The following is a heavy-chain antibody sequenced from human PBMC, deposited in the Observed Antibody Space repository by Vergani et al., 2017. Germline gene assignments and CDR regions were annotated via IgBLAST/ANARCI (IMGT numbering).Heavy chain of an antibody. J-gene: IGHJ4*02. Sequence: QVQVVQSGAEVKKSGASVKVSCKTSGYTFSNYHMHWARQAPGQGLEWMGIINPSGGHTNYAQKFQVRVTMTRATSTSTVYMELSTLRSEDTAISYYARGYYGLLTRYRYRGQGTLVTVSA. V-gene: IGHV1-46*03. CDR3: ARGYYGLLTRYRY. CDR1: GYTFSNYH. D-gene: IGHD3-9*01. CDR2: INPSGGHT.